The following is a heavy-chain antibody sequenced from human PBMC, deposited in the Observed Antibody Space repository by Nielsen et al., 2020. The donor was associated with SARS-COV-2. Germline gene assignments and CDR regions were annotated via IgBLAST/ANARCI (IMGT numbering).Heavy chain of an antibody. CDR2: ISASGGST. Sequence: GESLKISCAASGFTFSIYAMIWVRQAPGKGLEWVSGISASGGSTYYADSVKGRFTISRDNSKNTLYLQMNSLRAEDAAIYYCARGAIVVVPDMDVWGPGTTVTVSS. CDR1: GFTFSIYA. D-gene: IGHD2-2*01. V-gene: IGHV3-23*01. J-gene: IGHJ6*02. CDR3: ARGAIVVVPDMDV.